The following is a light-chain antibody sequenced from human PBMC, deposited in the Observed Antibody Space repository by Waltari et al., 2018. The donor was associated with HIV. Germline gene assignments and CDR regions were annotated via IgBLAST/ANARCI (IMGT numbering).Light chain of an antibody. V-gene: IGKV1-27*01. J-gene: IGKJ4*01. Sequence: DIQMTQSPSSLSASVGDRVTITCRASQGISNYLAWYQQRPGKVPKLLIYAASTLQSGVPARFSGSGSGTDFTLTISSLQPEDVATYDCQKYNSPVTFGGGTKVEIK. CDR3: QKYNSPVT. CDR2: AAS. CDR1: QGISNY.